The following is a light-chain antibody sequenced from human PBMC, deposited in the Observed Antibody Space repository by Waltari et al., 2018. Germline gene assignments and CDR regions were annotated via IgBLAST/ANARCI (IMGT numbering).Light chain of an antibody. CDR2: DAS. Sequence: DIQMTQSPSSLSASVGDRVTITCQASQRINNFLNWYQQKPGKAPKLLIYDASNLETGVPSRFRGSGSGTDFSFTIESLQPEDIATYYCQQYHTLPITFGQGTRLEI. J-gene: IGKJ5*01. CDR1: QRINNF. CDR3: QQYHTLPIT. V-gene: IGKV1-33*01.